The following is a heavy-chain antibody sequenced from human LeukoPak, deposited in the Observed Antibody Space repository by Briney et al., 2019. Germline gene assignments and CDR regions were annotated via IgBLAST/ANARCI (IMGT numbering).Heavy chain of an antibody. Sequence: PGGSLRLSCAASGFTVSSNYMSWVRQAPGKGLEWVSVIYSGGSTYYADSVKGRFTISRDNSKNTLYLQINSLRVEDTAVYYCARDQLGAVLYFDYWGQGALVTVSS. CDR1: GFTVSSNY. J-gene: IGHJ4*02. CDR2: IYSGGST. V-gene: IGHV3-53*01. CDR3: ARDQLGAVLYFDY. D-gene: IGHD1-1*01.